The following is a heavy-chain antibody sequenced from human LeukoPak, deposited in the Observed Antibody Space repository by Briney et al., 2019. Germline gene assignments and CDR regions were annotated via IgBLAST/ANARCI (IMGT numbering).Heavy chain of an antibody. D-gene: IGHD4-17*01. CDR2: IKHETDGGTT. J-gene: IGHJ4*02. Sequence: GGSLRLFCAASGFTVSNAWMSWVRQAPGKGLEWVGHIKHETDGGTTDYAAPVKGRFTISRDDSKNTLYLQLNSLKLEDTAVYYCTTDKDSGDFGLDYWGQGTLVTVSS. CDR1: GFTVSNAW. CDR3: TTDKDSGDFGLDY. V-gene: IGHV3-15*01.